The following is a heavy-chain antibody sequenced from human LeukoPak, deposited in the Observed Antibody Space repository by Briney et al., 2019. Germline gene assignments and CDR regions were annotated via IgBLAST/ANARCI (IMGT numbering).Heavy chain of an antibody. CDR3: ARLREADFFDY. D-gene: IGHD3/OR15-3a*01. V-gene: IGHV1-69*06. CDR2: IIPIFGTA. CDR1: GGTFSSYA. J-gene: IGHJ4*02. Sequence: SVKVSCKASGGTFSSYAISWVRQAPGQGLEWMGGIIPIFGTANYAQKFQGRVTITADKSTSTAYMELSSLRSEDTAVFYCARLREADFFDYWGQGTLVSVSS.